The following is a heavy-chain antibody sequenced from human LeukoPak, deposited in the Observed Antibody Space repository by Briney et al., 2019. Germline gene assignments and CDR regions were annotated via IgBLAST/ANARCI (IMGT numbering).Heavy chain of an antibody. V-gene: IGHV4-34*01. D-gene: IGHD3-16*01. CDR3: ARNGPGGIDAFDI. CDR1: GGSFSGYY. CDR2: INHSGST. J-gene: IGHJ3*02. Sequence: SETLSLTCAVYGGSFSGYYWSWIRQPPGKGLEWIGEINHSGSTNYNPSLKSRVTISVDTSKNQFSLKLSSVTAADTAVYYCARNGPGGIDAFDIWGQGTMVTVSS.